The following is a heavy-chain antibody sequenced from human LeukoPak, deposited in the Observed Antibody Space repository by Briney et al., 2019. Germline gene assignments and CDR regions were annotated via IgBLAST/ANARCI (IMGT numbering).Heavy chain of an antibody. CDR2: ISSSSSYI. V-gene: IGHV3-21*01. CDR1: GGSIDSTNW. CDR3: ARDSDYGDCDY. J-gene: IGHJ4*02. D-gene: IGHD4-17*01. Sequence: ETLSLTCDVSGGSIDSTNWWNWVRQPPGKGLEWVSSISSSSSYIYYADSVKGRFTISRDNAKNSLYLQMNSLRAEDTAVYYCARDSDYGDCDYWGQGTLVTVSS.